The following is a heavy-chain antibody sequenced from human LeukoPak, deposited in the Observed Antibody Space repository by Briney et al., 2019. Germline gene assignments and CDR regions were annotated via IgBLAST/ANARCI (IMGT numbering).Heavy chain of an antibody. CDR2: INTSGGST. V-gene: IGHV1-46*01. D-gene: IGHD2-21*02. CDR3: AREASCGGDCYSVGGAFDI. CDR1: GYTFISHY. J-gene: IGHJ3*02. Sequence: ASVKVSCKASGYTFISHYMHWVRQAPGQGLEWMGIINTSGGSTRYAQKFQGRVTMTRDTSTSTVYMELNSPRFDDTAVYYCAREASCGGDCYSVGGAFDIWGQGTMVTVSS.